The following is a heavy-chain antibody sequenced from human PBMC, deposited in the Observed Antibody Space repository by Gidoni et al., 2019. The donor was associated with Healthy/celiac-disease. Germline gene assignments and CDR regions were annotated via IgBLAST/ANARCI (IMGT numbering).Heavy chain of an antibody. J-gene: IGHJ3*02. CDR2: IYYSGST. CDR3: ASHSSSGWSEDAFDI. Sequence: QLQLQESVPGLVKPSETLSLTCTVPGGSISSRSYYWGWIRQPPGKGLEWIGSIYYSGSTYYNPSLKSRVTISVDTSKNQFSRKLSSVTAADTAVYYCASHSSSGWSEDAFDIWGQGTMVTVSS. D-gene: IGHD6-19*01. V-gene: IGHV4-39*01. CDR1: GGSISSRSYY.